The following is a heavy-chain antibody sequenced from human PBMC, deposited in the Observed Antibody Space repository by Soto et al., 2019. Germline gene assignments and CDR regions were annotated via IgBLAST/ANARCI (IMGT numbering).Heavy chain of an antibody. Sequence: QVQLVQSGAEVKKPGSSVKVSCKASGGTFSSDFISWVRQAPGQGLEWGGGIIARFGSANFAQKFQGRVTITADRFTSTVYMELSSLTSEDTATYYCARDQDSDNYVYAGSQEPYGMDVWGQGTTVTVSS. V-gene: IGHV1-69*06. CDR3: ARDQDSDNYVYAGSQEPYGMDV. D-gene: IGHD3-16*01. CDR2: IIARFGSA. CDR1: GGTFSSDF. J-gene: IGHJ6*02.